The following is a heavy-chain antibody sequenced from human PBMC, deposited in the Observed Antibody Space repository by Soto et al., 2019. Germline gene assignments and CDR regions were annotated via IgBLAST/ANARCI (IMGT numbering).Heavy chain of an antibody. CDR2: IYYSGST. J-gene: IGHJ4*02. D-gene: IGHD6-13*01. CDR3: ARAPPGQQLEGNFDY. Sequence: SETLSLTCTVSGGSISSYYWSWIRQPPGKGLEWIGYIYYSGSTNYNPSLKSRVTIPVDTSKNQFSLKLSSVTAADTAVYYCARAPPGQQLEGNFDYWGQGTLVTVSS. V-gene: IGHV4-59*01. CDR1: GGSISSYY.